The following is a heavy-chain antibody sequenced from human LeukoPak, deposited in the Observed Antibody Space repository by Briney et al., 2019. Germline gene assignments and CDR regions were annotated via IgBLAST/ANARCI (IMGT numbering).Heavy chain of an antibody. D-gene: IGHD2-8*01. CDR2: ISAYNGNT. CDR1: GYTFTSYG. V-gene: IGHV1-18*01. CDR3: ARDRGKGVGQPDAFDI. J-gene: IGHJ3*02. Sequence: ASVKVSCKASGYTFTSYGISWVRQAPGQGLEWMGWISAYNGNTNYAQKLQGRVTMTTDTSTSTAYMELRSLRSDDTAVYYCARDRGKGVGQPDAFDIWGQGTMVIVSS.